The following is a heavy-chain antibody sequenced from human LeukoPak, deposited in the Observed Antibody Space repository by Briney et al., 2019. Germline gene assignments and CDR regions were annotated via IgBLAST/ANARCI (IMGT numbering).Heavy chain of an antibody. V-gene: IGHV4-31*02. CDR1: LGSTTRTIYY. Sequence: SETLSLTSALPLGSTTRTIYYTGSIRQHPGNCLEWILYHYYTVITSYNPSLRSQSPTPVDTSRNQLSLKLTSLSAAATPVNTCARIKGFDSSVSWGYFDYWGRGNLVSVSS. J-gene: IGHJ4*02. CDR3: ARIKGFDSSVSWGYFDY. CDR2: HYYTVIT. D-gene: IGHD3-22*01.